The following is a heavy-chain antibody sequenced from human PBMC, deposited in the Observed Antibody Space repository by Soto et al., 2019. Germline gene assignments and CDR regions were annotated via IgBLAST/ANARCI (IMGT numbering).Heavy chain of an antibody. CDR1: GFSVSDYA. V-gene: IGHV3-23*01. Sequence: PGGSLRLSCAASGFSVSDYAMSWVCQAPGKGLEWVSSISGSGDGTYYGDSVKGRFTLSRDTSQKTLYLQMNNLRGEDTAVYFCTKSRRSVLMVYGFGGMDVWGRGTTVTVSS. CDR2: ISGSGDGT. CDR3: TKSRRSVLMVYGFGGMDV. J-gene: IGHJ6*02. D-gene: IGHD2-8*01.